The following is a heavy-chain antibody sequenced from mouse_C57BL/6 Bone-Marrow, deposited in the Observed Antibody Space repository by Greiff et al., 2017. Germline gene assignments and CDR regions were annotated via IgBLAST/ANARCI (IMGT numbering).Heavy chain of an antibody. J-gene: IGHJ1*03. Sequence: VQLQQSGAELVMPGASVKLSCKASGYTFTSYWMHWVKQRPGQGLEWIGEIDPSDSYTNYNQKFKGKSTLTVDKSSSTAYMQLSSLTSEDSAVYYCARSLRYFDVWGTGTTVTVSS. CDR3: ARSLRYFDV. CDR1: GYTFTSYW. CDR2: IDPSDSYT. V-gene: IGHV1-69*01. D-gene: IGHD1-1*01.